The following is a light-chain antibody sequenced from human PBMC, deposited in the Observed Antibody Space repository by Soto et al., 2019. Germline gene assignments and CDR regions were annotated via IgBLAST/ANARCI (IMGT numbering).Light chain of an antibody. CDR3: QQNTTFTLP. CDR1: QGITSW. V-gene: IGKV1-12*01. J-gene: IGKJ4*01. Sequence: DIQMTQSPSSVSASVGDRVTITCRASQGITSWLAWYQQKPGKAPKILIYSASTGQSGVPSRFSGRGSGTDFTLTISGLQPADFATYYCQQNTTFTLPFGGGTKVEIK. CDR2: SAS.